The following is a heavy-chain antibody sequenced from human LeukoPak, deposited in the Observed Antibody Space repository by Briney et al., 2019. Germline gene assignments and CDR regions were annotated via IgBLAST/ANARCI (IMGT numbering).Heavy chain of an antibody. Sequence: GGSVKVSCKASGYTFSDYYMYWLRQAPGEGLEWMGRINPKSGDTNYAQNFQGRVTMTRDTSMNAAYMELSSLRSEDTAVYYCARLEGVLLEDYWGQGTLVTVSS. CDR1: GYTFSDYY. J-gene: IGHJ4*02. D-gene: IGHD3-16*01. V-gene: IGHV1-2*06. CDR2: INPKSGDT. CDR3: ARLEGVLLEDY.